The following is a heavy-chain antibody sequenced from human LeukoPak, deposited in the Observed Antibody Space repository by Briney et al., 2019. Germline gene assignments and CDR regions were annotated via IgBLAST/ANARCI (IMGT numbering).Heavy chain of an antibody. Sequence: ASVKVSCKAPGYTFTSYYMHWVRQAPGQGLEWMGIINPSGGSTSYAQKFQGRVTMTRDTSTSTVYMELSSLRSEDTAVYYCAFGGLGYCSSTSCPKGAFDIWGQGTMVTVSS. CDR3: AFGGLGYCSSTSCPKGAFDI. V-gene: IGHV1-46*01. J-gene: IGHJ3*02. CDR2: INPSGGST. CDR1: GYTFTSYY. D-gene: IGHD2-2*01.